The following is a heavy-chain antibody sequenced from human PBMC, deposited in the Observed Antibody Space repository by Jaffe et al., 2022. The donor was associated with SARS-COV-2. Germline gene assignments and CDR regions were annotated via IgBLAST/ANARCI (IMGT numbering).Heavy chain of an antibody. D-gene: IGHD3-10*01. Sequence: QVQLQESGPGLVKPSQTLSLTCTVSGGSISSGSYYWSWIRQPAGKGLEWIGRIYTSGSTNYNPSLKSRVTISVDTSKNQFSLKLSSVTAADTAVYYCAREGYGSGSFYYYGMDVWGQGTTVTVSS. V-gene: IGHV4-61*02. CDR2: IYTSGST. CDR1: GGSISSGSYY. CDR3: AREGYGSGSFYYYGMDV. J-gene: IGHJ6*02.